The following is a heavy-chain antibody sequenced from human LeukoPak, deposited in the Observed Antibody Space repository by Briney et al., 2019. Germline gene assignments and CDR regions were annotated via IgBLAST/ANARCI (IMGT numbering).Heavy chain of an antibody. CDR3: ARDHYYDSSGYYYKVDYYYYMDV. CDR2: ISSSGSTI. V-gene: IGHV3-48*03. CDR1: GFTFSSYE. Sequence: GGSLRLSCAASGFTFSSYEMNWVRQAPGKGLEWVSYISSSGSTIYYADSVKGRLTISRDNAKNSLYLQMNSLRAEDTAVYYCARDHYYDSSGYYYKVDYYYYMDVWGKGTTVTISS. J-gene: IGHJ6*03. D-gene: IGHD3-22*01.